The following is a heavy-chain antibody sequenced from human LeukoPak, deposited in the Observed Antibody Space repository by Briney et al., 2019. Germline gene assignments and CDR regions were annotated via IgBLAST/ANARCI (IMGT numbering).Heavy chain of an antibody. D-gene: IGHD3-16*01. V-gene: IGHV3-23*01. CDR3: AKDWTPHNRVYDCLDA. J-gene: IGHJ5*02. CDR2: IGSGADL. Sequence: GGSLRLSCVGSGFAFGVHAMSWVRQAPGKGPEWVATIGSGADLFYAESVKGRFTISRDDPRDTVWLQMNSLRAEDTALYYCAKDWTPHNRVYDCLDAWGQGTQVTVSS. CDR1: GFAFGVHA.